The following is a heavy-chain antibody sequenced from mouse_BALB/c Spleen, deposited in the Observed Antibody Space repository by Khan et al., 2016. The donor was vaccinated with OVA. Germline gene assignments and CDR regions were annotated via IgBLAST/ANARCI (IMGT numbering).Heavy chain of an antibody. CDR2: ISDLAYTI. J-gene: IGHJ3*01. V-gene: IGHV5-15*02. CDR1: GFTFSDYG. CDR3: ARGGGTAPFAY. Sequence: EVQLVESGGGLVQPGGSRKLSCAASGFTFSDYGMAWVRQAPGKGPEWVAFISDLAYTIYYGDAVTGRFTISRENAKNTLYLEMSSLRSEDRAIYYWARGGGTAPFAYWGLGTLVTVSA. D-gene: IGHD1-2*01.